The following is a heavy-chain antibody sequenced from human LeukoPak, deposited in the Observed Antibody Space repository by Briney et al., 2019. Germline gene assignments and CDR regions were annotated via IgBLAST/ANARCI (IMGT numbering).Heavy chain of an antibody. CDR1: GFTFSSYA. Sequence: GGSLRLSCAASGFTFSSYAMSWVRQAPGKGLECISGFSGSGGSTYYADSVKGRFTISRDNSKNTLYLQMNSLRVEDTAVYYCAKDGGTHPYFLDVWGKGTTVIVSS. CDR2: FSGSGGST. CDR3: AKDGGTHPYFLDV. J-gene: IGHJ6*03. D-gene: IGHD1-26*01. V-gene: IGHV3-23*01.